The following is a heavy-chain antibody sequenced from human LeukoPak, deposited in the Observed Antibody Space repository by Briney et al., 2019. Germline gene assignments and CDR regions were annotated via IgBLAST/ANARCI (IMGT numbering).Heavy chain of an antibody. CDR3: ARRNARGATAFDY. V-gene: IGHV4-4*09. D-gene: IGHD1-26*01. J-gene: IGHJ4*02. Sequence: SETLSLTCTVSGGSISSYYWSWIRQPPGKGLEWIGYIYTSGSTNYNPSLKSRVTISVDASKNQFSLKLSSVTAADTAVYYCARRNARGATAFDYWGQGTLVTVSS. CDR1: GGSISSYY. CDR2: IYTSGST.